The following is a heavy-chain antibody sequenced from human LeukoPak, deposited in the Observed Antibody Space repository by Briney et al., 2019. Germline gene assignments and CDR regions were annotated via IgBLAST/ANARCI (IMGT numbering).Heavy chain of an antibody. J-gene: IGHJ4*02. Sequence: GGSLRLSCAASGFPFGSYAMNWVRQAPGKGLEWVSVIAGSDGFTQYADSVKGRFTISRDNSKNTVYLQMNRLRVEDTALYYCVRSLDYWGQGTLVTVSS. V-gene: IGHV3-23*01. CDR2: IAGSDGFT. CDR3: VRSLDY. CDR1: GFPFGSYA.